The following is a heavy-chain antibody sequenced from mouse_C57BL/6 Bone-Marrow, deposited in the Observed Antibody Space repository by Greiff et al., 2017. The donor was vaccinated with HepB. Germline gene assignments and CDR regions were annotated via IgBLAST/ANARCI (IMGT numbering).Heavy chain of an antibody. Sequence: VQLKESGAELVRPGASVKLSCTASGFNIKDYYMHWVKQRPEQGLEWIGRIDPEDGDTEYAPKFQGKATMTADTSSNTAYLQLSSLTSEDTAVYYCTTRVTTLYYYAMDYWGQGTSVTVSS. CDR3: TTRVTTLYYYAMDY. D-gene: IGHD2-1*01. CDR1: GFNIKDYY. CDR2: IDPEDGDT. V-gene: IGHV14-1*01. J-gene: IGHJ4*01.